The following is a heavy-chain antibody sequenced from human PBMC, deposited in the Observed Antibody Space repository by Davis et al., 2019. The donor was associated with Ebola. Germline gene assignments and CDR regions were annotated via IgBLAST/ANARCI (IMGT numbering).Heavy chain of an antibody. CDR1: GFTFSSYG. CDR2: ISYDGSNK. CDR3: ARDDDYIWGSYRSGGFDY. Sequence: GESLKISCAASGFTFSSYGMHWVRQAPGKGLEWVAVISYDGSNKYYADSVKGRFTISRDNSKNTLYLQMNSLRAEDTAVYYCARDDDYIWGSYRSGGFDYWGQGTLVTVSS. J-gene: IGHJ4*02. V-gene: IGHV3-30*03. D-gene: IGHD3-16*02.